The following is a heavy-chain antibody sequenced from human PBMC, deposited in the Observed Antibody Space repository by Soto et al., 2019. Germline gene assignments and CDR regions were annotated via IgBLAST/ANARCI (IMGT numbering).Heavy chain of an antibody. V-gene: IGHV4-39*01. CDR2: IYYSGLT. Sequence: SETLSLTCNVSGGSISSSDYYWGWIRQPPGKGLEWIGQIYYSGLTYYNPSLKSRVTMSVDTSKNQFSLKLTSVTAADTAVYYCATLPYYDFWSGYYFDYWGQGTLVTVS. CDR1: GGSISSSDYY. CDR3: ATLPYYDFWSGYYFDY. D-gene: IGHD3-3*01. J-gene: IGHJ4*02.